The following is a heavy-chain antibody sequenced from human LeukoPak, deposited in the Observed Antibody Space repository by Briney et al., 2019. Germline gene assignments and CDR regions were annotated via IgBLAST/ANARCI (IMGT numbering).Heavy chain of an antibody. V-gene: IGHV4-30-4*08. D-gene: IGHD3-10*01. CDR3: ARGGPRGPDY. Sequence: PSQTLSLTCTVSGGSISSGDYYWSWIRQPPGKGLEWIGEINHSGSTNYNPSLKSRVTISVDTSKNQFSLKLSSVTAADTAVYYCARGGPRGPDYWGQGTLVTVSS. J-gene: IGHJ4*02. CDR2: INHSGST. CDR1: GGSISSGDYY.